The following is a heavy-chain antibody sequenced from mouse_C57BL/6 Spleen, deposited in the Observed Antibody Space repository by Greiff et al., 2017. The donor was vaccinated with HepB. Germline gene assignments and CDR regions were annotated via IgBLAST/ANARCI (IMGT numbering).Heavy chain of an antibody. CDR2: IYPGDGDT. V-gene: IGHV1-80*01. Sequence: VQLQQSGAELVKPGASVKISCKASGYAFSSYWMNWVKQRPGKGLEWIGQIYPGDGDTNYNGKFKGKATLTADKSSSTAYMQLSSLTSEDSAVYFCARAFYGNYEGYFDVWGTGTTVTVSS. D-gene: IGHD2-10*01. J-gene: IGHJ1*03. CDR1: GYAFSSYW. CDR3: ARAFYGNYEGYFDV.